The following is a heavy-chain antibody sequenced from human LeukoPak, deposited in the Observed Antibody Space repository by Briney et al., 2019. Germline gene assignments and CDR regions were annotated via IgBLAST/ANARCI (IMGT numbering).Heavy chain of an antibody. CDR2: TYYSGST. D-gene: IGHD3-22*01. CDR1: GGSISSYY. V-gene: IGHV4-59*08. CDR3: ARRAYYYDSSGYYFDAFDI. Sequence: SETLSLTCTVSGGSISSYYWSWIRQPPGKGLEWIGYTYYSGSTNYNPSLKSRVTISVDTSKNQFSLKLSSVTAADTAVYYCARRAYYYDSSGYYFDAFDIWGQGTMVTVSS. J-gene: IGHJ3*02.